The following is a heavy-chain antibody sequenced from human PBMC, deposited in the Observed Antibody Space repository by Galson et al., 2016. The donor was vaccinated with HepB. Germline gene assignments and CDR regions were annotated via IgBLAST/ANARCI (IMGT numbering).Heavy chain of an antibody. CDR3: AKTVRMTTVTGFDY. D-gene: IGHD4-17*01. V-gene: IGHV3-30*18. CDR1: GFTFSDHY. CDR2: ISHDGSNK. Sequence: SLRLSCAASGFTFSDHYMDWVRQAPGKGLEWVAVISHDGSNKYYADSVKGRFTISRDNSKNTLYLQMNSLRAEDTAVYYCAKTVRMTTVTGFDYWGQGTLVTVSS. J-gene: IGHJ4*02.